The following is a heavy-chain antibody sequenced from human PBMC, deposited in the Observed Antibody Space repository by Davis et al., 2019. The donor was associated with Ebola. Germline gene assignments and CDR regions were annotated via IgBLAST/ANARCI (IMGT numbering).Heavy chain of an antibody. CDR3: ASSGYSYGRIYYYYGMDV. V-gene: IGHV4-4*07. CDR2: IYTSGST. CDR1: AGSISSYY. J-gene: IGHJ6*02. Sequence: PSETLSLTCTASAGSISSYYWSWIRQPAGKGLEWIGRIYTSGSTNYNPSLKSRVTISVDTSKNQFSLKLSSVTAADTAVYYCASSGYSYGRIYYYYGMDVWGQGTTITVSS. D-gene: IGHD5-18*01.